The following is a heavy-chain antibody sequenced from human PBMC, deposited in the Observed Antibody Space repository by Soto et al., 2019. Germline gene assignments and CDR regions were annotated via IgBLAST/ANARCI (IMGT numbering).Heavy chain of an antibody. CDR3: ARDMVRGVNGMDV. D-gene: IGHD3-10*01. CDR2: IYYSGST. J-gene: IGHJ6*02. V-gene: IGHV4-59*01. CDR1: GGSISSYY. Sequence: SETLSLTCTVSGGSISSYYWSWIRQPPGKGLEWIGYIYYSGSTNYNPSLKSRVTISVDTSKNQFSLRLSSVTAADTAVYYCARDMVRGVNGMDVWGQGTTVTAP.